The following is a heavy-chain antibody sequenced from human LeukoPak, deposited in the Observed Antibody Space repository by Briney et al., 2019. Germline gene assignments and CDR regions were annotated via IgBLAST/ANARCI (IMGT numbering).Heavy chain of an antibody. J-gene: IGHJ4*02. Sequence: SETLSLTCTVSGRSISSRSYYWGRIPQPPGKGLEWNGRIYYSRSTYYHPSLKSHLPISVDTSKNQDSLKLSSVTAADRAVYYCASRVGGWGQGTLVTVSS. V-gene: IGHV4-39*01. CDR3: ASRVGG. D-gene: IGHD3-16*01. CDR2: IYYSRST. CDR1: GRSISSRSYY.